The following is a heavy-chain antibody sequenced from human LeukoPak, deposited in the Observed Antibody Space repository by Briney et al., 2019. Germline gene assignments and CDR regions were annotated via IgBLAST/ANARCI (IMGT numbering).Heavy chain of an antibody. Sequence: SETLSLTCAVYGGSFSGYYWNWIRQPPPQGQGLDGEVNHSGGTNYNPSLKSRVTISIDTSKNQFSLKLSSVTAADTAVYYCARRPGGYYDSNGILEYFDYWGQGTLVTVSS. CDR1: GGSFSGYY. J-gene: IGHJ4*02. D-gene: IGHD3-22*01. CDR3: ARRPGGYYDSNGILEYFDY. CDR2: VNHSGGT. V-gene: IGHV4-34*01.